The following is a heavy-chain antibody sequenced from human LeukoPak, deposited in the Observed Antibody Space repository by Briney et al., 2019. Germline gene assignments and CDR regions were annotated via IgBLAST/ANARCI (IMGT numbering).Heavy chain of an antibody. V-gene: IGHV4-34*01. D-gene: IGHD4-23*01. CDR2: INHSGST. J-gene: IGHJ1*01. CDR3: ASCFDYGGIQH. CDR1: GGSFSGYY. Sequence: SETLSLTCAVYGGSFSGYYWSWIRQPPGKGLEWIGEINHSGSTNYNPSLKSRVTISVDTSKNQFSLKLSSVTAADTAVYYCASCFDYGGIQHWGQGTLVTVSS.